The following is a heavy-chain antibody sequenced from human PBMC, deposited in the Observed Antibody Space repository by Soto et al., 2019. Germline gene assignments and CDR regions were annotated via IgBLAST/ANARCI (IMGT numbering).Heavy chain of an antibody. CDR1: GFTFSSYS. CDR3: AVKCSENNPFDY. CDR2: ISGGATVA. Sequence: GGSLRLSXAASGFTFSSYSMNLVRRTPGKGLEWVSIISGGATVAYYADSVKGRFTISRDNSKNMGYLQMNSLSSEDRGTYYCAVKCSENNPFDYWGQESKVPV. V-gene: IGHV3-23*01. D-gene: IGHD3-10*02. J-gene: IGHJ4*02.